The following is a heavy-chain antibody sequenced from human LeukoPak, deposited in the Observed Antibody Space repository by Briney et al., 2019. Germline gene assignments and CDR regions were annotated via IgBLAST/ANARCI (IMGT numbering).Heavy chain of an antibody. CDR2: INHSGST. V-gene: IGHV4-34*01. Sequence: SETLSLTCAVYGGSFSGYYWSWLRQPPGKGLEWIGEINHSGSTNYNPSLKSRVTISVDTSKNQFSLKLSSVTAADTAVYYCARKADYGDYFVALGAFDIWGQGTMVTVSS. J-gene: IGHJ3*02. CDR3: ARKADYGDYFVALGAFDI. D-gene: IGHD4-17*01. CDR1: GGSFSGYY.